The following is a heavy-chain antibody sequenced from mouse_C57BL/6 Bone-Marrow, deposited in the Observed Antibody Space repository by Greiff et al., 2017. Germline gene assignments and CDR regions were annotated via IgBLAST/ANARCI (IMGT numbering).Heavy chain of an antibody. Sequence: DVKLVESGPGLVKPSQSLSLTCSVTGYSITSGYYWIWIRQFPGNKLAWMGYISYAGSNNYNPSLKNRITITRDTSKNQYFLKWNSVTTEDTATYYCARDSNYVGYYAMDYWGQGTSVTVSS. J-gene: IGHJ4*01. CDR3: ARDSNYVGYYAMDY. CDR2: ISYAGSN. V-gene: IGHV3-6*01. D-gene: IGHD2-5*01. CDR1: GYSITSGYY.